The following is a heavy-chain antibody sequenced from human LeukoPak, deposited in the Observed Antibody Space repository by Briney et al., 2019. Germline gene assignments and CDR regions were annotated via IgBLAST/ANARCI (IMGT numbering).Heavy chain of an antibody. V-gene: IGHV1-18*01. CDR2: ISAYNGNT. CDR1: GGTFSSYA. CDR3: ARKKEDWNYYYYYMDV. D-gene: IGHD3/OR15-3a*01. J-gene: IGHJ6*03. Sequence: ASVKVSCKASGGTFSSYAISWVRQAPGQGLEWIGWISAYNGNTNYAQKLQGRVTMTTDTSTSTAYMELRSLRSDDTAVYYCARKKEDWNYYYYYMDVWGKGTTVTVSS.